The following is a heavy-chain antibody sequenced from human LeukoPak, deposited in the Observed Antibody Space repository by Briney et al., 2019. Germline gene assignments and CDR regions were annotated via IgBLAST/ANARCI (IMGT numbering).Heavy chain of an antibody. D-gene: IGHD5-24*01. CDR1: GFTFSSYA. CDR3: AKDAGWLQLTYYFDY. J-gene: IGHJ4*02. V-gene: IGHV3-23*01. Sequence: PGGSLRLSCAASGFTFSSYAMSWVRQAPGKGLEWVSAISGSGGSTYYAGSVKGRFTISRDNSKNTLYLQMNSLRAEDTAVYYCAKDAGWLQLTYYFDYWGQGTLVTVSS. CDR2: ISGSGGST.